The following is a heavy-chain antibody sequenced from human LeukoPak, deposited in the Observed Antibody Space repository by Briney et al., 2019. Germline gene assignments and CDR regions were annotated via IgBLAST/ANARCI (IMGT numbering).Heavy chain of an antibody. J-gene: IGHJ6*04. Sequence: GGSLRLSCAASGFTFSSYGMHWVRQAPGEGLEWVAVIWYDGSNKYYADSVKGRFTISRDNSKNTLYLQMNSLRAEDTAVYYCARGNYYYYYGMDVWGKGTTVTVSS. CDR1: GFTFSSYG. CDR2: IWYDGSNK. CDR3: ARGNYYYYYGMDV. V-gene: IGHV3-33*08.